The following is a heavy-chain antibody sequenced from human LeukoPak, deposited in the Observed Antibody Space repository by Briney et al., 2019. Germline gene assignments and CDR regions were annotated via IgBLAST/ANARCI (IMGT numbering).Heavy chain of an antibody. CDR3: ANLLGYCSGGSCYGGDY. CDR1: GGSINGYY. J-gene: IGHJ4*02. D-gene: IGHD2-15*01. CDR2: IYTSGTT. Sequence: SETLSLTCTVSGGSINGYYWSWIRQPAGKGLEWIGRIYTSGTTNYNPSLKSRVTMSVDTSKNQFSLKLSSVTAADTAVYYCANLLGYCSGGSCYGGDYWGQGTLVTVSS. V-gene: IGHV4-4*07.